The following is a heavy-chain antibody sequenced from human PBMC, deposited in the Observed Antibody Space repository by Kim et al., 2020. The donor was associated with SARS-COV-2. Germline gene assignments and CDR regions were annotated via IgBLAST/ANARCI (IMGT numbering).Heavy chain of an antibody. CDR2: IIPILGIA. CDR3: ARDVRYYALYYYYYMDV. J-gene: IGHJ6*03. V-gene: IGHV1-69*04. D-gene: IGHD3-10*01. CDR1: GGTFSSYA. Sequence: SVKVSCKASGGTFSSYAISWVRQAPGQGLEWMGRIIPILGIANYAQKFQGRVTITADKSTSTAYMELSSLRSEDTAVYYCARDVRYYALYYYYYMDVWGKGTTVTVSS.